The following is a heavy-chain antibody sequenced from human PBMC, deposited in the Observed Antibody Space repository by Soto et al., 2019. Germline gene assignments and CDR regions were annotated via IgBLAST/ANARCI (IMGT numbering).Heavy chain of an antibody. J-gene: IGHJ3*02. D-gene: IGHD6-19*01. CDR3: ASGIAVAGTLDAFDI. Sequence: PGESLKISCKGSGHSFTSYWIGWVRQMPGKGLEWMGIIYPGDSDTRYSPSFQGQVTISADKSISTAYLQWSSLKASDTAMYYCASGIAVAGTLDAFDIWGQGTMVTVSS. CDR1: GHSFTSYW. V-gene: IGHV5-51*01. CDR2: IYPGDSDT.